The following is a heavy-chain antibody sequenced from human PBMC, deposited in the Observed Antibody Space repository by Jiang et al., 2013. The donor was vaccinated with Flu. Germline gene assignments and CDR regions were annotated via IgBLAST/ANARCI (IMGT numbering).Heavy chain of an antibody. J-gene: IGHJ5*02. CDR3: ASRKYNWNPGRWFDP. D-gene: IGHD1-20*01. Sequence: LLKPSETLSLTCAVYGGSFSGYYWSWIRQPPGKGLEWIGEINHSWKHQLQPSLKSRVTISVDTSKNQFSLKLSSVTAADTAVYYCASRKYNWNPGRWFDPWGQGTLVTVSS. CDR1: GGSFSGYY. CDR2: INHSWKH. V-gene: IGHV4-34*01.